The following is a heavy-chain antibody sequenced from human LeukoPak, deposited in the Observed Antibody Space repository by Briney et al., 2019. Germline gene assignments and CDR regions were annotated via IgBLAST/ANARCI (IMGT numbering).Heavy chain of an antibody. D-gene: IGHD3-10*01. CDR3: AKDGPMWFGELLYPHWFDP. Sequence: GGSLRLSCAASGFTFSRYWIHWVRQAPGKGLEWVSRINPDGGTTTYADSVKGRFTISRDNAKNTVYLQMNSLRAEDTAVYYCAKDGPMWFGELLYPHWFDPWGQGSLVTVSP. CDR1: GFTFSRYW. CDR2: INPDGGTT. V-gene: IGHV3-74*01. J-gene: IGHJ5*02.